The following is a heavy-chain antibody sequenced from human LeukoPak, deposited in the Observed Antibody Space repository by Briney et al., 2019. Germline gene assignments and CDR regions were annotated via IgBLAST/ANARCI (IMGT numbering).Heavy chain of an antibody. D-gene: IGHD6-19*01. Sequence: GGSLRLSCAASGFTFSSFTMSWVRQAPGKGLEWVSAISGSGGSTYYADSVKGRFTISRNNSKNTLYLQMNSLRAEDTAVYYCAKGSRGWYSWYFDVWGRGTLVTVSS. CDR2: ISGSGGST. V-gene: IGHV3-23*01. CDR3: AKGSRGWYSWYFDV. J-gene: IGHJ2*01. CDR1: GFTFSSFT.